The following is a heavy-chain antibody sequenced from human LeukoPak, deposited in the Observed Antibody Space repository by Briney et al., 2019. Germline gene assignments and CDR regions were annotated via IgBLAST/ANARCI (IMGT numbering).Heavy chain of an antibody. D-gene: IGHD5-24*01. CDR1: GGSISSSSYY. CDR2: IYYSGST. V-gene: IGHV4-39*01. J-gene: IGHJ4*02. Sequence: SETLSLTCTVSGGSISSSSYYWGWIRQPPGKGLEWIGSIYYSGSTYYNPSLKSRVTISVDTSKNQFSLKLSSVTAAHTAVYYCARLGGEMATAFDYWGQGTLVTVSS. CDR3: ARLGGEMATAFDY.